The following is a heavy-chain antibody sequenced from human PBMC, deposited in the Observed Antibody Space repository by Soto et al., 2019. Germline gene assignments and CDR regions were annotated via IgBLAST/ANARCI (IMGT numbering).Heavy chain of an antibody. CDR1: GGTFVSSA. Sequence: QVQLLQSGAELREPGSSVRVSCTPSGGTFVSSAFAWVRQAPGGKIEWMGGIIPILGSTKYAEKFLGRVTIRADDSSRTAYLELSSLTFDDTADYSCAKMNPRGDSNKAGLDPWGQGTMVTVST. CDR2: IIPILGST. J-gene: IGHJ5*02. V-gene: IGHV1-69*01. D-gene: IGHD6-19*01. CDR3: AKMNPRGDSNKAGLDP.